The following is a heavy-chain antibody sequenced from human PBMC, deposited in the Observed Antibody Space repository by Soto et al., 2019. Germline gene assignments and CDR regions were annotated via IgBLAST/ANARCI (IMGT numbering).Heavy chain of an antibody. CDR2: IKHDTSEA. D-gene: IGHD3-16*02. CDR1: GFKFSNYW. Sequence: GGSLRLSCAASGFKFSNYWMSWVRQAPGKGLEWVGNIKHDTSEAHYADSVRGRFTITRDNIKNFLFLQMNGLRADDTASYYCARDGLLFSGPYRPSRFDYWGLGTLVTVSS. V-gene: IGHV3-7*03. CDR3: ARDGLLFSGPYRPSRFDY. J-gene: IGHJ4*02.